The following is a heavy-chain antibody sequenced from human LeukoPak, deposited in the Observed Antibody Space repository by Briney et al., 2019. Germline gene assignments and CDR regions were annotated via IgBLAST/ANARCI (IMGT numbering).Heavy chain of an antibody. V-gene: IGHV3-74*01. CDR2: INTDGSST. Sequence: GGSLRLSCAASGFIFSSYWMHWVRQAPGKGLLWVSRINTDGSSTNYADSVKGRFTISKDNAKNTLYLQVNSLRAEDTALYYCAREGYIGSYPDYWGQGTLATVSS. CDR1: GFIFSSYW. J-gene: IGHJ4*02. D-gene: IGHD1-26*01. CDR3: AREGYIGSYPDY.